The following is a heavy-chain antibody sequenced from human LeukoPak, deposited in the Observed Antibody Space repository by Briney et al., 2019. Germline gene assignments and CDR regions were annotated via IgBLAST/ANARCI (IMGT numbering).Heavy chain of an antibody. V-gene: IGHV1-2*02. CDR2: INPNSGGT. CDR1: GYTFTGYY. D-gene: IGHD3-3*01. CDR3: ARDRANVLRFLEWSQDNWFDP. J-gene: IGHJ5*02. Sequence: ASVKVSCKASGYTFTGYYMHWVRQAPGQGLEWMGWINPNSGGTNYAQKFQGRVTMTRDTSISTAYMELSRLRSDDTAVYYCARDRANVLRFLEWSQDNWFDPWGQGTLVTVSS.